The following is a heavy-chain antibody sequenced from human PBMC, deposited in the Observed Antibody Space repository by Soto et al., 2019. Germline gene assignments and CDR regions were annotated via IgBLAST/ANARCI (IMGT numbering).Heavy chain of an antibody. CDR2: IYYSGST. V-gene: IGHV4-31*03. Sequence: QVQLQESGPGLVKPSQTLSLTCTVSGGSISSGGYYWSWIRQHPGKGLEWIGYIYYSGSTYYNPSLKSRVTISVDTSKHQFSLKLSPVPAAATAVYSCVRGDYSSDSGGGRGYGMDVWGQGTTVTVSS. CDR1: GGSISSGGYY. D-gene: IGHD3-22*01. J-gene: IGHJ6*02. CDR3: VRGDYSSDSGGGRGYGMDV.